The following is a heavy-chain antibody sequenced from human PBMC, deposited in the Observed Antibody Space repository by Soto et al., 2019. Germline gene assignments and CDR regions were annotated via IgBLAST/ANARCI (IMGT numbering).Heavy chain of an antibody. CDR1: GFTFSIYW. J-gene: IGHJ6*02. CDR2: INSDGGST. Sequence: GGSLRLSCAASGFTFSIYWMHWVRQAPGKGLVWVSRINSDGGSTSYADSVKGRFTISRDNAKNTLYLQMNSLRAEDTAVYYCARGRIVGATTVYYYGMDVWGQGTTVTVSS. V-gene: IGHV3-74*01. D-gene: IGHD1-26*01. CDR3: ARGRIVGATTVYYYGMDV.